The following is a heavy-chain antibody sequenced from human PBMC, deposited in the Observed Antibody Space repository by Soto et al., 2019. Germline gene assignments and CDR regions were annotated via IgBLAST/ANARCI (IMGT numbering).Heavy chain of an antibody. CDR1: GFTFISYG. CDR2: IWYDGSNK. Sequence: GGSLRLSCAASGFTFISYGMHWVRQAPGKGLEWVAVIWYDGSNKYYADSVKGRFTISRDNSKNTLYLQMNSLRAEDTAVYYCARDYDFWSGYFGTAPDYWGQGTLVTVSS. CDR3: ARDYDFWSGYFGTAPDY. V-gene: IGHV3-33*01. D-gene: IGHD3-3*01. J-gene: IGHJ4*02.